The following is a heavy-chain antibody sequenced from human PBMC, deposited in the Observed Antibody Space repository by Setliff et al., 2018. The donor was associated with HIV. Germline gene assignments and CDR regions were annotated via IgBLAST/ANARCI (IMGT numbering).Heavy chain of an antibody. J-gene: IGHJ4*02. CDR2: VSSRGDT. CDR3: ARAAAGNTGPFDL. D-gene: IGHD4-17*01. CDR1: DSGTYC. V-gene: IGHV4-4*07. Sequence: SETLSLTCTVSDSGTYCGGRIRQPAGKGLEWIGRVSSRGDTTYNPSLKSRVTMSVDTSKNQFSLKLTSVTASDTAVYYCARAAAGNTGPFDLWGQGSPVTVSS.